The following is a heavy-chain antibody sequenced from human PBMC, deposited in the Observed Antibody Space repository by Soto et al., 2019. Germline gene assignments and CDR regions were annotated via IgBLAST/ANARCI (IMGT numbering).Heavy chain of an antibody. CDR2: IYYSGST. J-gene: IGHJ5*02. D-gene: IGHD3-16*01. V-gene: IGHV4-31*03. CDR1: GGSISSGGYY. CDR3: AITRLDYGWFDP. Sequence: QVQLQESGPGLVKPSQTLSLTCTVSGGSISSGGYYWSWIRQHPGKGLEWIGYIYYSGSTYYTPSLKSRVTISVDTSKNQFSLKLSSVTAADTAVYYCAITRLDYGWFDPWGQGTLVTVSS.